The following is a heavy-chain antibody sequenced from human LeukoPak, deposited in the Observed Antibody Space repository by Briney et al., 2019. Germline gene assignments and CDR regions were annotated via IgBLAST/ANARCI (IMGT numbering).Heavy chain of an antibody. V-gene: IGHV4-59*01. D-gene: IGHD1-1*01. CDR1: GGSISGYY. CDR3: VKVGTGTIDY. Sequence: SETLSLTCAVCGGSISGYYWGWIRQPPGKGLEWIGYIYYSGTTNYNPSLKSRVTISVDTSKNQFSLNLRSVTAADTAVYFCVKVGTGTIDYWGQGTLVTVSS. CDR2: IYYSGTT. J-gene: IGHJ4*02.